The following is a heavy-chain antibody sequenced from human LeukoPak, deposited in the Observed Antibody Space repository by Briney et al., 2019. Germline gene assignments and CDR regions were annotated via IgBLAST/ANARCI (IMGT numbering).Heavy chain of an antibody. J-gene: IGHJ4*02. Sequence: PSETLSLTCAVYGGSFSGYYWSWIRQPPGKGLEWIGEINHSGSTNYNPSLKSRVTISVDTSKNQFSLKLSSVTAADTAVYYCARSMVRGVRRTGFDYWGQGTLVTVSS. V-gene: IGHV4-34*01. CDR3: ARSMVRGVRRTGFDY. CDR1: GGSFSGYY. D-gene: IGHD3-10*01. CDR2: INHSGST.